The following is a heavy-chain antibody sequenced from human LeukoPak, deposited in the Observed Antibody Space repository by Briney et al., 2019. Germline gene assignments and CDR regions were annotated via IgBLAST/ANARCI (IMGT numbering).Heavy chain of an antibody. CDR3: AKGDYYDSSPPWD. CDR1: GFTFSSYA. D-gene: IGHD3-22*01. J-gene: IGHJ4*02. V-gene: IGHV3-23*01. CDR2: ISGSGGST. Sequence: GGSLRLSCAASGFTFSSYAMSWVRQAPGKGLEWVSAISGSGGSTYYADSVKGRFTISRDNSKNTLYLQMNSLRAEDTAVYYRAKGDYYDSSPPWDWGQGTLVTVSS.